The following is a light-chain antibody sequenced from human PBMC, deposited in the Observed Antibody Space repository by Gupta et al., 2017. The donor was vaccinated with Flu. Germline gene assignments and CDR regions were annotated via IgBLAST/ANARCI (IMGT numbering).Light chain of an antibody. J-gene: IGKJ4*01. CDR1: QSVSSN. CDR2: GAS. CDR3: QQYDNWLALT. Sequence: EIVMTQSPATLSVSPGERATLSCRASQSVSSNLAWYQQKPGQAPRLLIYGASTRATGIPARFSGSGYGTEYTLTISSRQSEDFVVYYCQQYDNWLALTFGGGTKVEIK. V-gene: IGKV3-15*01.